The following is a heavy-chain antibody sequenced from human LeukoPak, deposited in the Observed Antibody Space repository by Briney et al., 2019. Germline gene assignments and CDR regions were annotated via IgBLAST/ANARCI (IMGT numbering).Heavy chain of an antibody. Sequence: SVKVSCKASGGTFSSYAISWVRQAPGQGLEWMGGIIPIFGTANYAQKFQGRVTITTDESTSTAYMELSSLRSEDTAVYYCARAFFGEYSNYYFDYWGQGTLVTVSS. V-gene: IGHV1-69*05. CDR3: ARAFFGEYSNYYFDY. CDR1: GGTFSSYA. D-gene: IGHD4-11*01. CDR2: IIPIFGTA. J-gene: IGHJ4*02.